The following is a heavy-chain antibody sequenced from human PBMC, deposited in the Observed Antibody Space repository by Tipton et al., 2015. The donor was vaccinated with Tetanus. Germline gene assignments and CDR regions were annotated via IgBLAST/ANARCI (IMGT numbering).Heavy chain of an antibody. Sequence: TLSLTCTVSGGSIRSSGYYWTWIRQPPGKGLERIAFIHHSGLAFSKPSLKSRVSISIDTSQNQFSLRLTSVTAADTAVYFCARNVYTVTNDAFDIWGHGTLVNVSS. V-gene: IGHV4-30-4*01. CDR1: GGSIRSSGYY. CDR3: ARNVYTVTNDAFDI. CDR2: IHHSGLA. J-gene: IGHJ3*02. D-gene: IGHD4-11*01.